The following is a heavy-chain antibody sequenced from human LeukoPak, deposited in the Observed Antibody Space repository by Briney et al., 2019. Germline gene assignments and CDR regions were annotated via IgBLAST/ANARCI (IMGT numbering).Heavy chain of an antibody. D-gene: IGHD1-26*01. CDR3: ARDIDRWELLPDDAFDI. J-gene: IGHJ3*02. CDR2: IIPIFGTA. CDR1: GGTFSSYA. V-gene: IGHV1-69*13. Sequence: ASVKFSCKASGGTFSSYAISWVRQAPGQGLEWMGGIIPIFGTANYAQKFQGRVTITADESTSTAYMELSSLRSEDTAVYYCARDIDRWELLPDDAFDIWGQGTMVTVSS.